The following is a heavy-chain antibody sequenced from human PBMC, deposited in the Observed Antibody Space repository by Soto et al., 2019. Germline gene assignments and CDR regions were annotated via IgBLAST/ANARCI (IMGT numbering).Heavy chain of an antibody. V-gene: IGHV3-7*01. Sequence: GGSLILSCAASGFTFSSYWMSWVRQAPGKGLEWVANIKQDGSEKYYVDSVKGRFTISRDNAKNSLYLQMNSLRAEDTAVYYCAREGAMLWFGELGDAFDIWGQGTMVTVSS. D-gene: IGHD3-10*01. J-gene: IGHJ3*02. CDR2: IKQDGSEK. CDR3: AREGAMLWFGELGDAFDI. CDR1: GFTFSSYW.